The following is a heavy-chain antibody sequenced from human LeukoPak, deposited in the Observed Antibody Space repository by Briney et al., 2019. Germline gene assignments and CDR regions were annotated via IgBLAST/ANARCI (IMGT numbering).Heavy chain of an antibody. J-gene: IGHJ4*02. V-gene: IGHV4-4*07. CDR2: IYASGST. CDR3: ARDGGNGDYVDY. D-gene: IGHD1-1*01. Sequence: SETLTLTCTVSGGSISSYYWSWIRQPAGKGLEWIGRIYASGSTNYNPSLKSRVTMSVDSSKNQFSLKLSSVTAADTAVYYCARDGGNGDYVDYWGQGTLVTVSS. CDR1: GGSISSYY.